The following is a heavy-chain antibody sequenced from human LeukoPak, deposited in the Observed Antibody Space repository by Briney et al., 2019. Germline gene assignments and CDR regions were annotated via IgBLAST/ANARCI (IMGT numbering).Heavy chain of an antibody. CDR2: IRYDGSNK. Sequence: GGSLRLSCAASGFTLSTYWMSWVRQAPGKGLEWVAFIRYDGSNKYYADSVKGRFTISRDNSKKTLYLQMKSLRAEDTAVYYCAKGFGSYYSSGVYMAYWGQGTLVTVSS. J-gene: IGHJ4*02. V-gene: IGHV3-30*02. CDR1: GFTLSTYW. CDR3: AKGFGSYYSSGVYMAY. D-gene: IGHD1-26*01.